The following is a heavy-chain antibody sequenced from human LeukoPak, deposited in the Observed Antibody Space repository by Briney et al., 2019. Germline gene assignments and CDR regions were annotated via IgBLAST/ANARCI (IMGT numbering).Heavy chain of an antibody. CDR2: ITSSATT. Sequence: GGSLRLSCSASGFTFSDYWMTWIRQAPGKGLEWVSYITSSATTYYADSVKGRFTISRDNAKTSLYLQMNSLRAEDTAVYYCARDLGPHSSSPNSGAFDIWGQGTMVTVSS. J-gene: IGHJ3*02. CDR3: ARDLGPHSSSPNSGAFDI. CDR1: GFTFSDYW. V-gene: IGHV3-11*04. D-gene: IGHD6-6*01.